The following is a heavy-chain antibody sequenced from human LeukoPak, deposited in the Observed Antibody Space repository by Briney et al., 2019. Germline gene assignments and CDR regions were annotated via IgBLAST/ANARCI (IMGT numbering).Heavy chain of an antibody. CDR1: GGTFTSYA. Sequence: SVKVSCKASGGTFTSYAISWVRQAPGQGLEWMGRIIPIIGIANYAQKFQGRVTITADKSTSTAYMELSSLRSEDTAVYYCASDSETFSSMVLGVIGYWGKGTLVTVSS. CDR3: ASDSETFSSMVLGVIGY. CDR2: IIPIIGIA. D-gene: IGHD3-10*01. J-gene: IGHJ4*02. V-gene: IGHV1-69*04.